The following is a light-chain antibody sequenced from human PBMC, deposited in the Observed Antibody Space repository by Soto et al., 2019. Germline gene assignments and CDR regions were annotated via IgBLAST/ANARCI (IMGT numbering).Light chain of an antibody. Sequence: SYELTQPLSVSVALGQTARITCGGNNIGTKSVHWYQQKPGQAPVLVIYRDNNRPSGIPERFSGSNSGYTATLTISRAQAGDEADYSCQVWDSSTVVFGGGTKLTVL. CDR2: RDN. J-gene: IGLJ2*01. CDR3: QVWDSSTVV. CDR1: NIGTKS. V-gene: IGLV3-9*01.